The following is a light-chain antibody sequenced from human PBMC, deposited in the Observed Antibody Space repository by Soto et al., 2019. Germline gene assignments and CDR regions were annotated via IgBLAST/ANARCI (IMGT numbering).Light chain of an antibody. J-gene: IGKJ1*01. CDR3: QQYGSSPRT. CDR2: GAS. V-gene: IGKV3-20*01. CDR1: QSVSSSY. Sequence: EIVLTQSPGTLSLSPGERATLSCRASQSVSSSYLAWYQQKPGQAPRLLIYGASSRATGIPDRFSGSGSGTDFPLTISRLEPEDFAVYYSQQYGSSPRTFGQGTKVDIK.